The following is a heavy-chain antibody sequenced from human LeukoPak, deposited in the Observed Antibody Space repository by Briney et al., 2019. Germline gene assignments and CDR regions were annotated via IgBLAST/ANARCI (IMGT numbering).Heavy chain of an antibody. Sequence: GGSLRLSCAASGFTFSTYSMNWVRQAPGKGLEWVSSITSNGSYIYYADSVKGRFTISRDNSKNTLYLQMNSLRAEDTAVYYCAREIDDSYYFDYWGQGTLVTVSS. D-gene: IGHD2-15*01. CDR3: AREIDDSYYFDY. V-gene: IGHV3-21*01. J-gene: IGHJ4*02. CDR2: ITSNGSYI. CDR1: GFTFSTYS.